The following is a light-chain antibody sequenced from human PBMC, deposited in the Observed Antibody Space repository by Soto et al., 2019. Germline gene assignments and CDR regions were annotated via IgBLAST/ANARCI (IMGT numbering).Light chain of an antibody. V-gene: IGLV1-44*01. Sequence: QSVLTQSPSVSGAPGQRVTISCSGSSSNIGNHYVYWHQQLPGMAPRLLIYSNDQRPSGVPGRFSGSKSGTSASLAISGLQSEDEGEYYCATWEDSLNGPVFGGGTKLTVL. CDR2: SND. J-gene: IGLJ3*02. CDR3: ATWEDSLNGPV. CDR1: SSNIGNHY.